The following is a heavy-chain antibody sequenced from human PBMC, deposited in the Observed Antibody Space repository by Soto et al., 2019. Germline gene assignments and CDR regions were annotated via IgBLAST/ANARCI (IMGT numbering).Heavy chain of an antibody. CDR2: ISYDGSNK. CDR1: GFTFSSYG. V-gene: IGHV3-30*18. Sequence: GGSLRLSCAASGFTFSSYGMHWVRQAPGKGLEWVAVISYDGSNKYYADSVKGRFTISRDNSKNTLYLQMNSLRAEDTAVYYCAKETHIVVVTAYGMDVWGQGTTVTVSS. D-gene: IGHD2-21*02. J-gene: IGHJ6*02. CDR3: AKETHIVVVTAYGMDV.